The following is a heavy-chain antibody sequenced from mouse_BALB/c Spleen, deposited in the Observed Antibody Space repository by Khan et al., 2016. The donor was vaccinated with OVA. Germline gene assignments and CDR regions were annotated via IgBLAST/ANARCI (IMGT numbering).Heavy chain of an antibody. CDR1: GYTFIDYN. CDR2: ISPGSGNT. D-gene: IGHD1-3*01. J-gene: IGHJ3*01. CDR3: AREWGSWFAY. V-gene: IGHV1-77*01. Sequence: QVRLQQSGTELARPGASVKLSCKASGYTFIDYNINWVKQRTGQGLEWIGGISPGSGNTYYNEKFKGKATLTADKSSSTAYMQLSSLTSEDSAVYFCAREWGSWFAYWGQGTLITVSA.